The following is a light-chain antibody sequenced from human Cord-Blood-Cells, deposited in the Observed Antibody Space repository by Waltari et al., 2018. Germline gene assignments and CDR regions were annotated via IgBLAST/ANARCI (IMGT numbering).Light chain of an antibody. J-gene: IGKJ5*01. Sequence: DIQMTQSPSTLSASVGDRVTITCRASQSISSWLAWYQQKPGKAPKLLIYKASSLERWVPSRFSGSGSGTEFTLTISSLQPDDFATYYCQQYNSYLITFGQGTRLEIK. CDR2: KAS. V-gene: IGKV1-5*03. CDR3: QQYNSYLIT. CDR1: QSISSW.